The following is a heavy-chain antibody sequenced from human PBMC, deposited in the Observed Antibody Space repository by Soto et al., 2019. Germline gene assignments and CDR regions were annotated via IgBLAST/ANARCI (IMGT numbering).Heavy chain of an antibody. CDR3: ARIFSSEYYYYYGMDV. Sequence: PSETLSLTCTVSGGSISSYYWSWIRQPPGKGLEWIGYIYYSGSTNYNPSLKSRVTISVDTSKNQFSLKLSSVTAADTAVYYCARIFSSEYYYYYGMDVWGQGTTVTVSS. CDR2: IYYSGST. J-gene: IGHJ6*02. V-gene: IGHV4-59*01. CDR1: GGSISSYY. D-gene: IGHD6-25*01.